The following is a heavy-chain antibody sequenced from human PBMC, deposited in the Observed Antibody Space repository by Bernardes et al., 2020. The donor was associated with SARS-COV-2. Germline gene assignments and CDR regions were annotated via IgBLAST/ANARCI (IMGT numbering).Heavy chain of an antibody. V-gene: IGHV4-31*03. CDR2: IYYSGST. D-gene: IGHD3-10*01. CDR1: GGSISSSSYY. J-gene: IGHJ6*02. CDR3: ARSHGYGFGELFSYYYYGMDV. Sequence: SEPLSLTCTVSGGSISSSSYYWGWIRQPPGKGLEWIGYIYYSGSTYYNPSLKSRVTISVDTSKNQFSLKLSSVTAADTAVYYCARSHGYGFGELFSYYYYGMDVWGQGTTVTVSS.